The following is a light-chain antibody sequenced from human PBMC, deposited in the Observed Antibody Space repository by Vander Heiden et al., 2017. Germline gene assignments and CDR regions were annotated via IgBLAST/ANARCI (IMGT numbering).Light chain of an antibody. CDR3: QQRSNWPLST. J-gene: IGKJ4*01. Sequence: EIVLTQSPATLSLSPGEGAPLSCRASQRVSSYLAWYQQKPGQAPRLLIYDASNRATGIPARFSGSGSGTDFTLTISSLEPEDFAVYYCQQRSNWPLSTFGGGTKVEIK. CDR2: DAS. V-gene: IGKV3-11*01. CDR1: QRVSSY.